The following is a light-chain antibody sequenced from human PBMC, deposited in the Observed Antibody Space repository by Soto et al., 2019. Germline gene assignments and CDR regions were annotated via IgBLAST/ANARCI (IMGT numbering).Light chain of an antibody. CDR1: TGSVTSVYY. CDR2: STD. J-gene: IGLJ3*02. Sequence: QAVVTQEPSLTLCPGGTVTLTFAANTGSVTSVYYPNWVQQNPGQLPRALIYSTDTQHSWTPARFSGSLLGGKAALTPSGLRPEDEAEYYCLLYDGSGQQVFGGGTQLTVL. CDR3: LLYDGSGQQV. V-gene: IGLV7-43*01.